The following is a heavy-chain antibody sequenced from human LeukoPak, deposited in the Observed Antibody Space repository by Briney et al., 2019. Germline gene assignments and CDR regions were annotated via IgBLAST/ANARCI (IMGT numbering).Heavy chain of an antibody. V-gene: IGHV1-2*02. Sequence: GASVKVSCKASGYTFTGYYMHWVRQSPGQGLEWMGWINPDSGGTNYAQNFQGRVTMTRDTSISTAYMELSRLRSDDTAVYYCARGVGATHFDYWGQGTLVTVSS. CDR1: GYTFTGYY. J-gene: IGHJ4*02. D-gene: IGHD1-26*01. CDR2: INPDSGGT. CDR3: ARGVGATHFDY.